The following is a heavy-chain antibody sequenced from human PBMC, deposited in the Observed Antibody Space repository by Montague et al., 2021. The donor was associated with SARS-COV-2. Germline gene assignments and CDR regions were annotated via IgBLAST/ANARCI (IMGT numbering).Heavy chain of an antibody. J-gene: IGHJ2*01. D-gene: IGHD1-26*01. CDR3: ARDLGWGGWDIDV. V-gene: IGHV4-59*01. CDR1: GASMRTYY. CDR2: ISNSGIT. Sequence: SETLSLTCSVSGASMRTYYWTWIRESPGRGLERTGYISNSGITNYNPSLKSRATISLDTSKTQFSLKLTSVTTSDTALYYCARDLGWGGWDIDVWGRGTLVTVSS.